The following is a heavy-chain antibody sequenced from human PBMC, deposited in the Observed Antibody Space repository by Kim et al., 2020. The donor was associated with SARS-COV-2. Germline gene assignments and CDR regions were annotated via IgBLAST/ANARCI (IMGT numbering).Heavy chain of an antibody. Sequence: SVKVSCKASGGTFSSYAISWVRQAPGQGLEWMGRIIPILGIANYAQKFQGRVTITADKSTSTAYMELSSLRSEDTAVYYCARERPPYPMVRGSHRFPWGQGTLVTVSS. D-gene: IGHD3-10*01. CDR1: GGTFSSYA. CDR3: ARERPPYPMVRGSHRFP. CDR2: IIPILGIA. J-gene: IGHJ5*02. V-gene: IGHV1-69*04.